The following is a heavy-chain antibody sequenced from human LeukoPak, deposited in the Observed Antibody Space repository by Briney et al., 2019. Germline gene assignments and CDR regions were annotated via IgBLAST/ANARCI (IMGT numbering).Heavy chain of an antibody. Sequence: GGSLRLSCAASGFTFSSYWMSWVRQAPGKGLEWVAFIRYDGSNKYYADSVKGRFTISRDNSKNTLYLQMNSLRAEDTAVYYCAKGQGEYSGSYYDYWGQGTLVTVSS. D-gene: IGHD1-26*01. CDR3: AKGQGEYSGSYYDY. J-gene: IGHJ4*02. V-gene: IGHV3-30*02. CDR1: GFTFSSYW. CDR2: IRYDGSNK.